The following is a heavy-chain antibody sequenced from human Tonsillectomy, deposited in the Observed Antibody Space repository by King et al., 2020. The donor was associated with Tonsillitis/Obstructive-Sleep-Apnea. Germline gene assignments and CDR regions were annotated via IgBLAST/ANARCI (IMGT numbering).Heavy chain of an antibody. V-gene: IGHV5-10-1*01. CDR3: ARHPYINYPSDY. J-gene: IGHJ4*02. CDR1: GYSFTSYW. Sequence: QLVQSGAEVKKPGESLRISCKGSGYSFTSYWISWVRQMPGKGLEWMGRIDPSDSYTNYSPSFQGHVTISADKSFSTAYLQWSSLKASDTVMYYCARHPYINYPSDYWGQGTLVTVSS. CDR2: IDPSDSYT. D-gene: IGHD4-11*01.